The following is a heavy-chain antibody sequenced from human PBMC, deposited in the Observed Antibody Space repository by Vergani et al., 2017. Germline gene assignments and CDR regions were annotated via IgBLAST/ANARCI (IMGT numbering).Heavy chain of an antibody. V-gene: IGHV3-21*01. CDR2: ISGNSGYI. J-gene: IGHJ4*02. CDR3: ARDYCSGSRCDYHDS. Sequence: EVQLEESGGGLAKPGGSLRLSCAASGFSFSLYAMNWVRQAPGKGVEWVSSISGNSGYIFYADSVKGRFTISRDNARNSLSLQMDSLKAEDTGVYYCARDYCSGSRCDYHDSWGLGTLVTVAS. D-gene: IGHD2-2*01. CDR1: GFSFSLYA.